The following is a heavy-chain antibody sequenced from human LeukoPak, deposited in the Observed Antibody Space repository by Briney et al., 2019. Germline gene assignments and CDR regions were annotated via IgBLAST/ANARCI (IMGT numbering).Heavy chain of an antibody. J-gene: IGHJ3*02. V-gene: IGHV1-8*03. CDR3: ARKVGSQRGRDAFDI. CDR1: GYTFSNND. D-gene: IGHD1-26*01. Sequence: ASVKVSCKASGYTFSNNDINWVRQATGQGLEWMGWMNPISGNTGFAQKFQGRVTISRSTSISTAYMELSSLRSEDTAVYYCARKVGSQRGRDAFDIWGQGTMVTVSS. CDR2: MNPISGNT.